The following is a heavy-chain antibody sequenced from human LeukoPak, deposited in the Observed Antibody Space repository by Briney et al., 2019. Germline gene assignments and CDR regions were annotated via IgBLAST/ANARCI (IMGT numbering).Heavy chain of an antibody. CDR3: AKDVKTVVAATGYYFDY. V-gene: IGHV3-9*01. CDR1: GFTFDDYA. CDR2: ISWNSGSI. J-gene: IGHJ4*02. Sequence: PGRSLRLSCAASGFTFDDYAMHWVRQAPGKGLEWVSGISWNSGSIGYADSVKGRFTISRDNAKNSLYLQMNSLRAEDTALYYCAKDVKTVVAATGYYFDYWGQGTLVTVSS. D-gene: IGHD2-15*01.